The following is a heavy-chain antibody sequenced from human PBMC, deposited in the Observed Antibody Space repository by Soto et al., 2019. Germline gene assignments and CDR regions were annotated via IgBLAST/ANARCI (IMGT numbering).Heavy chain of an antibody. CDR1: GFTFSSYG. V-gene: IGHV3-30*03. D-gene: IGHD6-19*01. J-gene: IGHJ1*01. Sequence: QVQLVESGGGVVQPGRSLRLSCAASGFTFSSYGMHWVRQAPGKGLEWVAVISYDGSNTYYAYSVKGRFTISRDNSKNTLSLQIDSLRAEDTAVYYCATGGIAVSGILGVCEYVQHGGQVTLVTFSA. CDR3: ATGGIAVSGILGVCEYVQH. CDR2: ISYDGSNT.